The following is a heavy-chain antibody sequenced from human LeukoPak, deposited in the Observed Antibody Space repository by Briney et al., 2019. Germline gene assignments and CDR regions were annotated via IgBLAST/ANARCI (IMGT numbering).Heavy chain of an antibody. J-gene: IGHJ3*02. CDR1: GYSFTNYW. Sequence: GESQKISCKGSGYSFTNYWIGWVRQMPGKGLEWMTIIYPGDSDTRYSPSFQGQVTISADKSINTAYLQWSSLKASDSAMYYCARQKYSSGLDAFDIWGQGTMVTVPS. V-gene: IGHV5-51*01. CDR3: ARQKYSSGLDAFDI. D-gene: IGHD5-18*01. CDR2: IYPGDSDT.